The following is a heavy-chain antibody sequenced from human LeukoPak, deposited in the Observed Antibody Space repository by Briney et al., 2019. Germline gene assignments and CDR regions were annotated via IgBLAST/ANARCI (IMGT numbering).Heavy chain of an antibody. CDR2: ISYDGSNK. V-gene: IGHV3-30-3*01. J-gene: IGHJ6*02. CDR3: ARDTYYYGSGSYGMDV. D-gene: IGHD3-10*01. CDR1: GFTFSSYA. Sequence: GRSLRLSCAASGFTFSSYAMHWVRQAPGKGLEGVAVISYDGSNKYYADSVKGRFTISRDNSKNTLYLQMNSLRAEDTAVYYCARDTYYYGSGSYGMDVWGQGTTVTVSS.